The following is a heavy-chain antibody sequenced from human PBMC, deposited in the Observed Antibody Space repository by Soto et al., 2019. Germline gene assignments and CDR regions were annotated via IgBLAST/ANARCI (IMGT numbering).Heavy chain of an antibody. J-gene: IGHJ4*02. CDR3: ARDIGYDYVRGSYRYVDY. CDR1: GFTFSSYS. Sequence: PGGSLRLSCAASGFTFSSYSMNWVRQAPGKGLEWVSSISSSSSYIYYADSVKGRFTISRDNAKNSLYLQMNSLRAEDTAVYYCARDIGYDYVRGSYRYVDYWGQGTLVTVSS. V-gene: IGHV3-21*01. D-gene: IGHD3-16*02. CDR2: ISSSSSYI.